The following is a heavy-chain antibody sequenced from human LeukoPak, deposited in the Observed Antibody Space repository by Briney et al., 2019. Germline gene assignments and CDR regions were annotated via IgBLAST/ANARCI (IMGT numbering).Heavy chain of an antibody. V-gene: IGHV3-48*04. D-gene: IGHD3-10*02. Sequence: QAGGSLRLSCAASGFTFSSYGMNWVRQAPGKWLEWVSYISSSGSTIYYADSVTGRFTISRDNAKNSLYLQMNSLRAEDTAVYYCAELGITMIGGVWGKGTTVTISS. CDR1: GFTFSSYG. CDR2: ISSSGSTI. J-gene: IGHJ6*04. CDR3: AELGITMIGGV.